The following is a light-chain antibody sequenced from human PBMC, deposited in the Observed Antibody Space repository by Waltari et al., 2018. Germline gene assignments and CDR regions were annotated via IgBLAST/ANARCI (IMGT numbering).Light chain of an antibody. CDR2: DAF. J-gene: IGKJ2*01. CDR3: QHYINWPHT. CDR1: RSMRSY. Sequence: EIVMTQSPATLSVSPGERVTLSCRTSRSMRSYLVWYQQKPGQAPRLLIYDAFTRATGMPARFSGSGSGTEFTLTISSLQSEDVAVYYCQHYINWPHTFGQGTKLEIK. V-gene: IGKV3-15*01.